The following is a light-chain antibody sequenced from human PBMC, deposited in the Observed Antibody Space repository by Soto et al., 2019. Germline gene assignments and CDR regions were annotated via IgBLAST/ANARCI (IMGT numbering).Light chain of an antibody. CDR2: DAS. V-gene: IGKV1-5*01. J-gene: IGKJ1*01. CDR1: QSVSSW. CDR3: QEYVSYSPRT. Sequence: DIQMTQSPSTLSASVGDRVTITCRASQSVSSWLAWYQQKPGQAPRLLIYDASTLESGVPSRFSGSGSGTEFTLTISSLQADDFASYYCQEYVSYSPRTFGQGTQVEI.